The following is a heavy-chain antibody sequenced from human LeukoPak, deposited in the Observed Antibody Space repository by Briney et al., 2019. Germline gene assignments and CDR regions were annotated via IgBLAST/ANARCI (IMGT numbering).Heavy chain of an antibody. J-gene: IGHJ4*02. V-gene: IGHV4-39*01. CDR2: ICYSGST. CDR3: ARQPRYCSSTSCYMDY. Sequence: SETLSLTCTVSGGSISSSSYYWGWIRQPPGKGLEWIGSICYSGSTYYNPSLKSRVTISVDTSKNQFSLKLSSVTAADTAVYYCARQPRYCSSTSCYMDYWGQGTLVTVSS. CDR1: GGSISSSSYY. D-gene: IGHD2-2*02.